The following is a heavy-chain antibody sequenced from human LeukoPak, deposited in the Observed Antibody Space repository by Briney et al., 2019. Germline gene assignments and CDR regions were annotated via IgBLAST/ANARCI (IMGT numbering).Heavy chain of an antibody. J-gene: IGHJ4*02. CDR1: GYSISSGYY. CDR3: ARTGELSGSYFDY. D-gene: IGHD1-26*01. Sequence: SETLSLTCTVSGYSISSGYYWGWIRQPPGKGLEWIGSIYHSGSTYYNPSLKSRVTISVDTSKNQFSLKLSSVTAADTAVYYCARTGELSGSYFDYWGQGTLVNVSS. V-gene: IGHV4-38-2*02. CDR2: IYHSGST.